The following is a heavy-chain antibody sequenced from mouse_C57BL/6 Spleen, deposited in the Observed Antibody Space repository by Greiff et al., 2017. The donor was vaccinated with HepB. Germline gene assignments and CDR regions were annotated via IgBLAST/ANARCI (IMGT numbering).Heavy chain of an antibody. J-gene: IGHJ3*01. CDR1: GYTFTSYG. CDR3: ASSGYIAY. Sequence: QVQLQQSGAELARPGASVKLSCKASGYTFTSYGISWVKQRTGQGLEWIGEIYPRSGNTYYNEKFKGKATLTADKSSSTAYMELRSLTSEDSAVYFCASSGYIAYWGQGTLVTVSA. CDR2: IYPRSGNT. D-gene: IGHD3-2*02. V-gene: IGHV1-81*01.